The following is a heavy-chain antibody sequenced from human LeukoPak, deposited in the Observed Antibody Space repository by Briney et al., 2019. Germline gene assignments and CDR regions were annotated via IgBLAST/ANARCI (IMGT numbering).Heavy chain of an antibody. J-gene: IGHJ6*03. V-gene: IGHV4-38-2*02. CDR3: ARDRVVSNHYFYMDV. D-gene: IGHD2-15*01. CDR1: GYSISSGYY. CDR2: IHHNGTT. Sequence: PSETLSLTCGVSGYSISSGYYWGWIRQPPGKGLEWIGSIHHNGTTNYNPSLKSRVTISLDKSKNQFSLKLSSVTAADTAVYYCARDRVVSNHYFYMDVWGKGTTVTVSS.